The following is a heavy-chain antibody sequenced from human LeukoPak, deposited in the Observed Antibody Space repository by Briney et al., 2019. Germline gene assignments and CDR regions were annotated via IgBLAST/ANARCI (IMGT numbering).Heavy chain of an antibody. CDR1: GGFISSYY. J-gene: IGHJ2*01. D-gene: IGHD1-26*01. CDR2: IYYSRTT. CDR3: VRRQWELQYFDL. Sequence: SETLSLTCTVSGGFISSYYWSWIRQPPGKGLEWIGYIYYSRTTEYNPTLKSRVTISADTSKNQFSLKLNSVTAADTAVYYCVRRQWELQYFDLWGRGTLVAVSS. V-gene: IGHV4-59*01.